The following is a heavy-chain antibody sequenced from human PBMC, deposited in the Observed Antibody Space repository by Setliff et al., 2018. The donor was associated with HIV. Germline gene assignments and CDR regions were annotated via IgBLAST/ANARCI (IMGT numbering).Heavy chain of an antibody. CDR2: INPNSGNT. CDR1: GYTFTGYF. CDR3: ARRIAFDI. V-gene: IGHV1-8*02. Sequence: ASVKVSCKASGYTFTGYFVYWVRQAPGQGLEWMGWINPNSGNTGYAQKFQGRVAMTRDTSINTVYMELSSLRSEDTAVYYCARRIAFDIWGQGTMVTVSS. J-gene: IGHJ3*02.